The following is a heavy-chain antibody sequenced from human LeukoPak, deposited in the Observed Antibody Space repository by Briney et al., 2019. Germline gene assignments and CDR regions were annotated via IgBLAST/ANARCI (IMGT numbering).Heavy chain of an antibody. Sequence: SETLSLTCTVSGGSISSSSYYWGWIRQPPGKGLEWIGSIYYSGSTYSNPSLQSRVTISVDTSKNQFSLKLSSVTAADTAVYYCVNYYDSSDYQQPNHFDYWGQGTLVTVSS. V-gene: IGHV4-39*01. CDR1: GGSISSSSYY. J-gene: IGHJ4*02. CDR3: VNYYDSSDYQQPNHFDY. CDR2: IYYSGST. D-gene: IGHD3-22*01.